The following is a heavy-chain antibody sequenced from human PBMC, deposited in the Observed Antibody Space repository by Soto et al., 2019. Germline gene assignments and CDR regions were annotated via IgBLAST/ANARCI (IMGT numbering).Heavy chain of an antibody. CDR3: ARHMSSSGCFAY. J-gene: IGHJ4*02. D-gene: IGHD6-19*01. CDR2: IIPIFGTA. V-gene: IGHV1-69*13. CDR1: GGTFSSYA. Sequence: SVKVSCKASGGTFSSYAISWVRQAPGQGLEWMGGIIPIFGTANYAQKFQGRVTITADESTSTAYMELSSLRSEDTAVYYCARHMSSSGCFAYWGQGTLVTVSS.